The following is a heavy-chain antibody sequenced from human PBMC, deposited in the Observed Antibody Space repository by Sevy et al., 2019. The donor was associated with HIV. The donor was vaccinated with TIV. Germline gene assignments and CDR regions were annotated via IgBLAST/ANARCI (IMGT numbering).Heavy chain of an antibody. J-gene: IGHJ4*02. CDR1: GFTFSSNA. CDR2: ISYDGSNK. V-gene: IGHV3-30*04. CDR3: ARGGIVGATLIDY. Sequence: GGSLRLSCAASGFTFSSNAMHWVRQAPGKGLEWVAVISYDGSNKYYADSVKGRFTISRDNSKNTLYLQMNSLRAEDTAVYYCARGGIVGATLIDYWGQGTLVTVSS. D-gene: IGHD1-26*01.